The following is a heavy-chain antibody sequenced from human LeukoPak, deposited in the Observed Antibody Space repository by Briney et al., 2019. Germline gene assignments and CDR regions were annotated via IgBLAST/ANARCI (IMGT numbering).Heavy chain of an antibody. CDR2: INPSGGST. V-gene: IGHV1-46*01. CDR3: ARELGSGYTRKKDYYFDY. CDR1: GYTFTSNY. Sequence: ASVKVSCKASGYTFTSNYIHWVRQAPGQGLEWMGIINPSGGSTSYAQKFQGRVTMTRDTSTSTVYMELSSLRSEDTAVYYCARELGSGYTRKKDYYFDYWGQGTLVTVSS. D-gene: IGHD3-22*01. J-gene: IGHJ4*02.